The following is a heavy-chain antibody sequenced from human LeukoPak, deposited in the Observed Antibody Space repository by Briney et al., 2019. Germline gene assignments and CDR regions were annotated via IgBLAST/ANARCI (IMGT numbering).Heavy chain of an antibody. Sequence: SETLSLTCSVSGGSMSRYYWSWIRQPPGKGLEWIGYIYDNSGNNPTNYNPSLKSRVTISLDASNNQFSLKLTSLTAADTAVYYCARHGGPLWTTYDFWSGYYYQFDPWGQGTLVTVSS. CDR3: ARHGGPLWTTYDFWSGYYYQFDP. CDR1: GGSMSRYY. J-gene: IGHJ5*02. V-gene: IGHV4-59*08. D-gene: IGHD3-3*01. CDR2: IYDNSGNNPT.